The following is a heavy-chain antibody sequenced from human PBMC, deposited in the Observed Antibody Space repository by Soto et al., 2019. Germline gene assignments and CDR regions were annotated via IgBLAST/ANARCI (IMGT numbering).Heavy chain of an antibody. CDR1: GFTFSSSA. D-gene: IGHD4-17*01. V-gene: IGHV1-58*01. CDR2: IVVGSGNT. J-gene: IGHJ6*02. CDR3: AAAGPTVVTSYYYGLDV. Sequence: SVKVSCKASGFTFSSSAVQWVRQARGQRLEWIGWIVVGSGNTIYAQKFQGRVTITRDMSASTAYMQLSSLRSEDTAVYYCAAAGPTVVTSYYYGLDVWAQGTTVTVSS.